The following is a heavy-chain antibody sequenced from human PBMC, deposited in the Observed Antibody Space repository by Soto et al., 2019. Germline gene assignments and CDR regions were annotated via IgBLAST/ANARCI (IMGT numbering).Heavy chain of an antibody. CDR2: INGGNGNT. CDR1: GYTFTTYP. Sequence: QVQLVQPGAEVKKPGASVKVSCKASGYTFTTYPMQWVRQAPGQTLEWMGWINGGNGNTKYSQKLQGRVTITRDTSASTAYMELSSLRSEDTAVYYCASGVGAHYYYYGMDVWGQGTTVIVSS. CDR3: ASGVGAHYYYYGMDV. J-gene: IGHJ6*02. V-gene: IGHV1-3*01. D-gene: IGHD1-26*01.